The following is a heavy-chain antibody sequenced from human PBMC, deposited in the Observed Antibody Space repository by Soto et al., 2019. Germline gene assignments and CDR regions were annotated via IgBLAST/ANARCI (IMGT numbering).Heavy chain of an antibody. J-gene: IGHJ4*02. CDR1: GFTFSSYG. CDR2: ISYDGSNK. CDR3: AKDRGDSSSLDY. D-gene: IGHD6-6*01. Sequence: QVQLVESGGGVVQPGRSLRLSCAASGFTFSSYGMHWVRQAPGKGLEWVAVISYDGSNKYYADSVKGRFTISRDNSKNTLYPQMNSLRAEDTAVYYCAKDRGDSSSLDYWGQGTLVTVSS. V-gene: IGHV3-30*18.